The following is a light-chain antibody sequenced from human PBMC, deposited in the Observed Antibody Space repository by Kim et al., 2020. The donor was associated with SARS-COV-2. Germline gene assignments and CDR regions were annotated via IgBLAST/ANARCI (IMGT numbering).Light chain of an antibody. V-gene: IGKV3-20*01. CDR2: GAS. CDR3: QQYGSSPMYT. Sequence: PGESAPPSCRASQSVSSSYLAWYQQKPGQAPRLLIYGASSRATGIPDRFSGSGSGTDFTLTISRLEPEDFAVYYCQQYGSSPMYTFGQGTKLEI. CDR1: QSVSSSY. J-gene: IGKJ2*01.